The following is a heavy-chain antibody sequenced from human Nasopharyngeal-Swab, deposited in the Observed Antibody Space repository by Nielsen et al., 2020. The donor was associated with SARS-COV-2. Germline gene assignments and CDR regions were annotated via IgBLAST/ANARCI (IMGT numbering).Heavy chain of an antibody. J-gene: IGHJ5*01. D-gene: IGHD2-15*01. CDR3: VRVSSGGWYDS. V-gene: IGHV3-7*03. Sequence: GESLKISCAASGFTFSTYTMTWVRQAPGKGLEWVANIKQDGSEKYYVDSVKGRFTISRDNAKNSLYLQMDSLRADDTAMYYCVRVSSGGWYDSWGQGTLVSVSS. CDR2: IKQDGSEK. CDR1: GFTFSTYT.